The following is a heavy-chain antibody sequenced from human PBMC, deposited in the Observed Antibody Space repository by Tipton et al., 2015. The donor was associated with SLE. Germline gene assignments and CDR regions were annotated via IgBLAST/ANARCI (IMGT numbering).Heavy chain of an antibody. CDR1: GGSISSYY. CDR3: ARHHGSGWLYGLDV. Sequence: TLSLTCTVSGGSISSYYWSWIRQPPGKGLEWIGYIYYSGSTNYNPSLKSRVTISLDASKTQLSLKLSSVTAADTAVYYCARHHGSGWLYGLDVWGQGTTVTVSS. J-gene: IGHJ6*02. V-gene: IGHV4-59*08. D-gene: IGHD6-19*01. CDR2: IYYSGST.